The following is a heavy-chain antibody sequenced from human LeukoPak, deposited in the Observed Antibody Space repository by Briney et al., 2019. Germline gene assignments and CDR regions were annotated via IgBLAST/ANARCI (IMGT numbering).Heavy chain of an antibody. Sequence: SETLSLTCAVYGGSFSGYYWSCIRQRPGKGLEWIGEINHSGSTNYNPSLKSRVTISVDTSKNQFSLKLSSVTAADTAVYYCARLTPSYNWNEDYWGQGTLVTVSS. CDR2: INHSGST. CDR1: GGSFSGYY. D-gene: IGHD1-1*01. CDR3: ARLTPSYNWNEDY. V-gene: IGHV4-34*01. J-gene: IGHJ4*02.